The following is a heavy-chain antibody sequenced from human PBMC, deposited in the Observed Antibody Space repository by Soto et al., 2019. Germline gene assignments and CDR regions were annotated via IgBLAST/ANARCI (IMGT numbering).Heavy chain of an antibody. J-gene: IGHJ4*02. CDR2: ISYDGSNK. CDR3: ARDSIPHDYGDYEVLDY. CDR1: GFTFSSYA. Sequence: GGSLRLSCAASGFTFSSYAMHWVRQAPGKGLEWVAVISYDGSNKYYADSVKGRFTISRDNSKNTLYLQMNSLRAEDTAVYYCARDSIPHDYGDYEVLDYWGQGTLVTVSS. D-gene: IGHD4-17*01. V-gene: IGHV3-30-3*01.